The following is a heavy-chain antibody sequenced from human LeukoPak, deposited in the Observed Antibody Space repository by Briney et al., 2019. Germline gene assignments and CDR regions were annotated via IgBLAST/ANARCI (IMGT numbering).Heavy chain of an antibody. CDR1: GGSISSGGYY. CDR2: IYYSGST. Sequence: SETLSLTCAVSGGSISSGGYYWGWIRQPPGKGLEWIGSIYYSGSTYYNPSLKSRVTISVDTSKNQFSLKLSSVTAADTAVYYCARQSPAGYYYYGMDVWGQGTTVTVSS. CDR3: ARQSPAGYYYYGMDV. J-gene: IGHJ6*02. V-gene: IGHV4-39*01.